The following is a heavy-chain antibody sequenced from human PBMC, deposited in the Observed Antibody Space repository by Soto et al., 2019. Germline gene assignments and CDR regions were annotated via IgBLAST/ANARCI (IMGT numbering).Heavy chain of an antibody. V-gene: IGHV4-34*01. D-gene: IGHD3-3*01. Sequence: SETLSLTCAVYGGSFSGYYWSWIRQPPGKGLEWIGEINHSGSTNYNPSLKSRVTISVDTSKNQFSLKLSSVTAADTAVYYCARGFPRITIFGAVISPPPSFDYWGQGTLVTVS. CDR1: GGSFSGYY. J-gene: IGHJ4*02. CDR3: ARGFPRITIFGAVISPPPSFDY. CDR2: INHSGST.